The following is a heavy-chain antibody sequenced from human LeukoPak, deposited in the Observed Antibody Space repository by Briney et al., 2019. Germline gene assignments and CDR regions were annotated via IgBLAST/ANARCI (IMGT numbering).Heavy chain of an antibody. CDR2: IYYTGST. V-gene: IGHV4-39*01. CDR1: GGSISNNNYY. Sequence: SETLSLTCTVSGGSISNNNYYWGWIRQPPGKGLEWIGNIYYTGSTYYDPSLKSRVTISVDTSKNQFSLKLSSVTAADTAVYYCARHRGDYYDSSGSFDYWGQGTLVTVSS. D-gene: IGHD3-22*01. CDR3: ARHRGDYYDSSGSFDY. J-gene: IGHJ4*02.